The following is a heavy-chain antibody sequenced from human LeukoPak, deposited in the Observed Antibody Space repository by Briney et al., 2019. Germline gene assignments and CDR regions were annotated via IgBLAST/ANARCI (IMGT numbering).Heavy chain of an antibody. V-gene: IGHV3-30*18. CDR1: GFTFGTYG. CDR3: AKDRSIAAGGTVSEIDN. D-gene: IGHD6-13*01. J-gene: IGHJ4*02. Sequence: PGGSLRLSCVASGFTFGTYGVNWVRQAPGKGLDWVAVISYDGDYKYYADSVKGRFTISRDNSKNTVFLQMNSLRVEDTAVYYCAKDRSIAAGGTVSEIDNWGQGTLVTVSS. CDR2: ISYDGDYK.